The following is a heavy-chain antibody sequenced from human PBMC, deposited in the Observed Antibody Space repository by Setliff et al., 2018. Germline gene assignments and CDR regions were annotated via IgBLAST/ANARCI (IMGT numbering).Heavy chain of an antibody. Sequence: ASVQVSCKTSGYNFITFGISWVRQAPGQGLEWMGRISPYNGNTDYAEKFQDRTTLTTDSSTSTVYMELRSLTFDDTGVFFCSRGGGPNVVVTIDFDLWGQGTLVTVSS. V-gene: IGHV1-18*04. CDR2: ISPYNGNT. CDR1: GYNFITFG. J-gene: IGHJ4*02. CDR3: SRGGGPNVVVTIDFDL. D-gene: IGHD5-12*01.